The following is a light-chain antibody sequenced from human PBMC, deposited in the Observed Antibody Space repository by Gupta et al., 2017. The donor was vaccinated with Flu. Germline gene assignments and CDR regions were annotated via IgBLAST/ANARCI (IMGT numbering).Light chain of an antibody. Sequence: GQTTTITGTGDELGSKYAYWYQQKPGPAPMLVIYEDNERPSGIPERFSGSRSGTTVTLTISGVQAGDEADYYCQSADSSRTSVVFGGGTKLTVL. CDR2: EDN. CDR3: QSADSSRTSVV. V-gene: IGLV3-25*03. J-gene: IGLJ3*02. CDR1: ELGSKY.